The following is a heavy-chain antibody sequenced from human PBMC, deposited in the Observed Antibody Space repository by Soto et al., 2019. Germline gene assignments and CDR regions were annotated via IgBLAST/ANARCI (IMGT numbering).Heavy chain of an antibody. Sequence: PSETLSLTCLVSCGSLSTYYYSWIRQSPGKGLEWIGEINHNGNNNYSPSLKSRVTMALDTSKNQFSLKLTSVTAADTAVYYCARGGSNDWQVAFDIWGQGTMVTVSS. CDR3: ARGGSNDWQVAFDI. D-gene: IGHD3-9*01. V-gene: IGHV4-34*01. CDR2: INHNGNN. J-gene: IGHJ3*02. CDR1: CGSLSTYY.